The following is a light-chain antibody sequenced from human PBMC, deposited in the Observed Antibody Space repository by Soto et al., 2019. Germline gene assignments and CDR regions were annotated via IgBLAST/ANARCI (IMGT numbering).Light chain of an antibody. CDR1: QSVSSGY. CDR2: GAS. J-gene: IGKJ3*01. Sequence: VLTQSPGTLSLSPGERATLSCRASQSVSSGYLAWYQQKPGQAPRLLIYGASSRATGIPDRFSGSGSGTDFTLTISRLEPEDFAVYYCQQFGSSPFTFGPGTKVDIK. V-gene: IGKV3-20*01. CDR3: QQFGSSPFT.